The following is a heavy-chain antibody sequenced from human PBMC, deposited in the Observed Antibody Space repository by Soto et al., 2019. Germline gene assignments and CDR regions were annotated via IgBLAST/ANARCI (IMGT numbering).Heavy chain of an antibody. CDR1: GFTVSSNY. V-gene: IGHV3-23*01. CDR2: ISGSGGST. J-gene: IGHJ3*02. Sequence: GGSLRLSCAASGFTVSSNYMSWVRQAPGKGLEWVSAISGSGGSTYYADSVKGRFTISRDNSKNTLYLQMNSLRAEDTAVYYCAKTRYYDFFFCYYGSSADEFYIRAQGTTVPVSS. CDR3: AKTRYYDFFFCYYGSSADEFYI. D-gene: IGHD3-3*01.